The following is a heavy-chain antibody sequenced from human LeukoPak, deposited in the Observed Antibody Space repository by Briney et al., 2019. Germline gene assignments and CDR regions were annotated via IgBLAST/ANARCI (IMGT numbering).Heavy chain of an antibody. CDR3: ARDSLLLAYCGGDCYSFDY. Sequence: KPGGSLRLSCAASGFTFSSYSMNWVRQAPGKGLEWVSSISSSSSYIYYADSVKGRFTISRDNAKNSLYLQMNSLRAEDTAVYYCARDSLLLAYCGGDCYSFDYWGQGTLVTVSS. CDR1: GFTFSSYS. CDR2: ISSSSSYI. V-gene: IGHV3-21*01. D-gene: IGHD2-21*02. J-gene: IGHJ4*02.